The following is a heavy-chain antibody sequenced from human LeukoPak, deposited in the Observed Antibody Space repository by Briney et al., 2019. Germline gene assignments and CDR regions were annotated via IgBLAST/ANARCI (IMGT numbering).Heavy chain of an antibody. J-gene: IGHJ6*03. CDR3: ARLSSDDFWSGYYHYYYYYMDV. D-gene: IGHD3-3*01. Sequence: SETLSLTCTVSGGSISSSSYYWGWIRQSPGKGLEWIGSIYYSGSTYYNPSLKSRVTISVDTSKNQFSLKLSSVTAADTAVYYCARLSSDDFWSGYYHYYYYYMDVWGKGTTVTVSS. CDR2: IYYSGST. CDR1: GGSISSSSYY. V-gene: IGHV4-39*01.